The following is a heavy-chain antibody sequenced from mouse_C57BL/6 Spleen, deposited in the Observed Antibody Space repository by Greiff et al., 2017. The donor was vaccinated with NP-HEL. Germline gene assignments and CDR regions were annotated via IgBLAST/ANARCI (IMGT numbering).Heavy chain of an antibody. D-gene: IGHD2-5*01. CDR2: INPYNGGT. Sequence: EVKLQQSGPVLVKPGASVKMSCKASGYTFTDYYMNWVKQSHGKSLEWIGVINPYNGGTSYNQKFKGKATLTVDKSSSTAYMELNSLTSEDSAVYYCARGGYYSNYGYYFDYWGQGTTLTVSS. CDR1: GYTFTDYY. J-gene: IGHJ2*01. CDR3: ARGGYYSNYGYYFDY. V-gene: IGHV1-19*01.